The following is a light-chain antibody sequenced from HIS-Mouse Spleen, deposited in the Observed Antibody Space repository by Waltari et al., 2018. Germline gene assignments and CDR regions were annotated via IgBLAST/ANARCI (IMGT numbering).Light chain of an antibody. CDR3: QAWDSSTAVV. CDR2: QDS. J-gene: IGLJ2*01. CDR1: NLGEKY. Sequence: SSELTQPPSVSVSPGQTASITCAGDNLGEKYACWYQQKPGQSPVLVIYQDSKRPSGIPERFSGSNSGNTATLTISGTQAMDEADYYCQAWDSSTAVVFGGGTKLTVL. V-gene: IGLV3-1*01.